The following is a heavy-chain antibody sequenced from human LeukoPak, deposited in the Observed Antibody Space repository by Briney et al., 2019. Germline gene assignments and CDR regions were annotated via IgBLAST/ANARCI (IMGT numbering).Heavy chain of an antibody. D-gene: IGHD5-24*01. Sequence: GGSLRLSCAASGFTFSTYSMNWVRQAPGKGLEWVSSISSNNRYIYYADSVKGRFTISRDNAKNSLYLQMNSLRAEDTTIYYCTRVGYIDEGIDYWGQGTLVTVSS. V-gene: IGHV3-21*01. J-gene: IGHJ4*02. CDR3: TRVGYIDEGIDY. CDR2: ISSNNRYI. CDR1: GFTFSTYS.